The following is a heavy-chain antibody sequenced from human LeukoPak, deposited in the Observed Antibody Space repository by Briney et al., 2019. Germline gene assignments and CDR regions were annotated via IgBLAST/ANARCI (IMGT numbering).Heavy chain of an antibody. Sequence: ASVKVSCKASGYTFTSYYMHWVRQAPGQGLEWMGIINPSGGSTSYAQKFQGRVTMTRDTSTSTVYMELSSLRSEDTAVYYCARDCGGSCYSYYGMDVWGQGTTVPVSS. CDR2: INPSGGST. CDR1: GYTFTSYY. V-gene: IGHV1-46*01. D-gene: IGHD2-15*01. CDR3: ARDCGGSCYSYYGMDV. J-gene: IGHJ6*02.